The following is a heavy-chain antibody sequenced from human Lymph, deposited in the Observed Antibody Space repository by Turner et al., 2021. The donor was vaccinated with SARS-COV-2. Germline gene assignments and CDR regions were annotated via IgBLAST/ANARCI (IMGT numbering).Heavy chain of an antibody. CDR2: INFTSSYI. V-gene: IGHV3-21*01. CDR1: GFTFSSYS. CDR3: ARGPPDFPYYFDY. J-gene: IGHJ4*02. Sequence: EVQLVESGGGLVKPGGSLRLSYAASGFTFSSYSMNWGRQAPGKGLGWVSSINFTSSYICYADSVKGGFTISRDNAKNSLYLQMNSLRAEDTAVYYCARGPPDFPYYFDYWGQGTLVTVSS. D-gene: IGHD2-21*02.